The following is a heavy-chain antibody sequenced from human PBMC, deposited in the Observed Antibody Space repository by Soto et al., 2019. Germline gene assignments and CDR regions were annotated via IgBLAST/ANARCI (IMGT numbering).Heavy chain of an antibody. V-gene: IGHV3-21*01. CDR1: GFTFSSYS. J-gene: IGHJ4*02. CDR3: ATEKHYVETGGYYY. D-gene: IGHD2-8*02. CDR2: ISSSSSYI. Sequence: EVQLVESGGGLVKPGGSLRLSCAASGFTFSSYSMNWVRQAPGKGLEWVSSISSSSSYIYYAESVKGRFTISRDTAKNSLYLQTNSLRAEDTAVYYCATEKHYVETGGYYYWGQGTLFTVPS.